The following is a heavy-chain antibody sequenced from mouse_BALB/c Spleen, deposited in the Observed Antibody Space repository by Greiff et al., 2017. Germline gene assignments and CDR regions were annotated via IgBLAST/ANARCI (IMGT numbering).Heavy chain of an antibody. CDR2: ISDGGSYT. D-gene: IGHD1-2*01. Sequence: EVQLVESGGGLVKPGGSLKLSCAASGFTFSDYYMYWVRQTPGKRLEWVATISDGGSYTYYTDSVKGRFTISRDNTKNNLYLQMSRLKSEDAAVYYCARDDTTAPIDYWGQGTTLTVSS. V-gene: IGHV5-4*02. CDR3: ARDDTTAPIDY. J-gene: IGHJ2*01. CDR1: GFTFSDYY.